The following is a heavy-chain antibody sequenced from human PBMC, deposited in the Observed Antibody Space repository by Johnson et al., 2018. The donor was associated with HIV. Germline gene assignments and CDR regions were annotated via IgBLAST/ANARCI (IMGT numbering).Heavy chain of an antibody. CDR1: GFTVSSNY. D-gene: IGHD6-6*01. CDR2: TWDGDRT. CDR3: TTEAYSSSSAAFDI. V-gene: IGHV3-53*01. J-gene: IGHJ3*02. Sequence: VQLVESGGGVVQPGRSLRLSCAASGFTVSSNYMSWVRQAPGKGLEWVSGFTWDGDRTAYADPVKGRFTISRDNSKNTLYLQMNSLKTEDTAVYYCTTEAYSSSSAAFDIWGQGT.